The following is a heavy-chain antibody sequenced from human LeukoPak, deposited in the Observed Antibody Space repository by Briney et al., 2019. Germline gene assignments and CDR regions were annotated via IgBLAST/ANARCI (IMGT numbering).Heavy chain of an antibody. D-gene: IGHD3-3*01. CDR1: GGSISSYY. J-gene: IGHJ5*02. CDR3: ARSLTSRITIFGGVSGNWFDP. Sequence: KPSETLSLTCTVSGGSISSYYWSWIRQPPGKGLEWIGYIYYSGSTNYNPSLKSRVTISVDTSENQFSLKLSSVTAADTAVYYCARSLTSRITIFGGVSGNWFDPWGQGTLVTVSS. V-gene: IGHV4-59*01. CDR2: IYYSGST.